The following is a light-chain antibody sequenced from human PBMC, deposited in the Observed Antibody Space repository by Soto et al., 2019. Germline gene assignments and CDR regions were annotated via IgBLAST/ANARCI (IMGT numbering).Light chain of an antibody. CDR2: DVS. CDR1: SSDFGGYNY. J-gene: IGLJ1*01. CDR3: SSYTSSSTLV. Sequence: QSVLTQPRSVSGSPGQSVTISCTGTSSDFGGYNYVSWYQHHPGKAPKLMIYDVSERPSGVSNRFSGSKSGNTASLTISGLQAEDEADYYCSSYTSSSTLVFGTGTKVTVL. V-gene: IGLV2-14*03.